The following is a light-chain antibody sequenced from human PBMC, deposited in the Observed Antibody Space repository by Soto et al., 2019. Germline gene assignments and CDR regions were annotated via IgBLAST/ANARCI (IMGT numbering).Light chain of an antibody. V-gene: IGLV2-14*01. CDR2: EVS. J-gene: IGLJ1*01. Sequence: QSALTQPASVSGSPGQSITISCTGTSSDVGGYNYVSWYQQHPGKAPKLMIYEVSNRPSGVSNRFSGSKSGKTASLTISGXXXXXXXXXYCSSYTSSSTLYVFGTGTKLTV. CDR3: SSYTSSSTLYV. CDR1: SSDVGGYNY.